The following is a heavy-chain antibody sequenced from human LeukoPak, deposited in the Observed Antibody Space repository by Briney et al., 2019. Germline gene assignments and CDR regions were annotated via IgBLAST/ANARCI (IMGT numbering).Heavy chain of an antibody. CDR2: IRYDGSNK. CDR1: GFTFSSYG. V-gene: IGHV3-30*02. Sequence: GGSPRLSCAASGFTFSSYGMHWVRQAPGKGLEWVAFIRYDGSNKYYADSVKGRFTISRDNSKNTLYPQMNSLRAEDTAVYYCAKDSSKSTLWFGESTYYYYMDVWGKGTTVTISS. D-gene: IGHD3-10*01. CDR3: AKDSSKSTLWFGESTYYYYMDV. J-gene: IGHJ6*03.